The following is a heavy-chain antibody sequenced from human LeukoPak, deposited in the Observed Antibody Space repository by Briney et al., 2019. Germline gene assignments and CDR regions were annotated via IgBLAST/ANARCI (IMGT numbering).Heavy chain of an antibody. CDR2: LYTDYSA. CDR1: GITVSSNF. V-gene: IGHV3-66*01. Sequence: GGSLRLSCAASGITVSSNFMYWVRQTPGKELQCVSVLYTDYSAYYADSVKGRFTISRDNSKNTLYLQMDSLRVEDTAVYYCALDYSGSGSYYRDYWGQGTLVTVSS. CDR3: ALDYSGSGSYYRDY. J-gene: IGHJ4*02. D-gene: IGHD3-10*01.